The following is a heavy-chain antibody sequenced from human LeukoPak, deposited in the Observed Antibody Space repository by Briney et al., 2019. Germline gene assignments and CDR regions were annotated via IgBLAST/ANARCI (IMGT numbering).Heavy chain of an antibody. CDR2: IITIFGTA. CDR3: ARDRTVVAAGDFDY. Sequence: SVKVSCKTSGGTFSSYAISWVRQAPGQGLEWMGGIITIFGTAKYAQKSQGRVTITADESTTTAYMELRSLRSDDTAVYYCARDRTVVAAGDFDYWGQGTLVTVSS. V-gene: IGHV1-69*13. CDR1: GGTFSSYA. D-gene: IGHD2-15*01. J-gene: IGHJ4*02.